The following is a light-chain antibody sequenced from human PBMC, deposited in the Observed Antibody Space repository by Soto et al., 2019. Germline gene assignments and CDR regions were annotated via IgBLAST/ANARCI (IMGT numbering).Light chain of an antibody. CDR1: QSVRRS. J-gene: IGKJ1*01. CDR2: GAY. CDR3: QQRGNWPPT. V-gene: IGKV3-11*01. Sequence: EIMLTQSPAILSVSPGERATLSCRASQSVRRSLAWYQQKPGQAPRLLIYGAYTRATVIPARFSGSGSGTDFTLTISSLEPEDFAVYYCQQRGNWPPTFGEGTKVDIK.